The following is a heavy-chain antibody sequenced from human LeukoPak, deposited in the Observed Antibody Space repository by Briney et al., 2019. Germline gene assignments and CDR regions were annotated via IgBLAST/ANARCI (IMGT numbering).Heavy chain of an antibody. J-gene: IGHJ4*02. V-gene: IGHV3-7*01. D-gene: IGHD1-14*01. CDR2: IEKDGSRK. CDR1: GFTFSSYW. Sequence: GGSLRLSCAASGFTFSSYWMSWVRQAPGKGLEWVANIEKDGSRKNYVDSVKGRFTISRDNAESSLYLQMSSLRVEDTAMYYCARSLWPEDYWGQGTLVTVSS. CDR3: ARSLWPEDY.